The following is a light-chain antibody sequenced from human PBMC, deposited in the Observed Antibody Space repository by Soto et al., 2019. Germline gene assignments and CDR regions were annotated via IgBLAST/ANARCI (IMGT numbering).Light chain of an antibody. V-gene: IGKV3-15*01. CDR1: HNINTN. J-gene: IGKJ2*01. CDR3: QQYNNWPYT. CDR2: GAS. Sequence: ERVMTQSPATLSVSHGEGATLSCRASHNINTNLAWYQQIPGQAPRLLIYGASTRATGIPARFSGSGSGTEFTLTISSLQSEDFSLYYCQQYNNWPYTFRQGTNLEIK.